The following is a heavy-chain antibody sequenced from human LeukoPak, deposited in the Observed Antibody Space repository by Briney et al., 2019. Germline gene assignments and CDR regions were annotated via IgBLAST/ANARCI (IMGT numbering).Heavy chain of an antibody. D-gene: IGHD2-2*01. J-gene: IGHJ6*03. CDR1: GYTFTSYG. CDR3: ARDHPYCSSTSCYGGGNYYYYMDV. Sequence: GASVKVSCKASGYTFTSYGISWVRQAPGQGLEWMGWISAYNGNTNYAQKLQGRVTMTTDTSTSTAYMELRSLRSDDTAVYYCARDHPYCSSTSCYGGGNYYYYMDVWGKGTTVTVSS. V-gene: IGHV1-18*01. CDR2: ISAYNGNT.